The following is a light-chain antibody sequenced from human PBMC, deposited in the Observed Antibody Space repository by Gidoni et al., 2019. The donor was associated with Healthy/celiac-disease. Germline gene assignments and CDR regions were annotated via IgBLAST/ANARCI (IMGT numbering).Light chain of an antibody. Sequence: AIQVTQSPSSLSASVGDRVNITCRASPGISSALAWYQQKPGKAPKLLIYDASSLESGVPSRFSGSGSGTDFTLPISSLQPEDFATYYCQQFNSYPPTFGGGTKVEIK. CDR3: QQFNSYPPT. V-gene: IGKV1-13*02. J-gene: IGKJ4*01. CDR2: DAS. CDR1: PGISSA.